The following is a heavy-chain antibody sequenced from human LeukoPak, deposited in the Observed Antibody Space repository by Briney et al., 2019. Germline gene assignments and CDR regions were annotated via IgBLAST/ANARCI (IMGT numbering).Heavy chain of an antibody. J-gene: IGHJ4*02. CDR3: ARDLGGPGKNRVLAPAARECPDY. CDR1: GYTFTGYY. Sequence: ASVKVSCKASGYTFTGYYMHWVRQAPGQGLEWMGWINPKIGAKNYAQKFQGRVTMTRDTSISTAYMELSSLRSEDTAVYYCARDLGGPGKNRVLAPAARECPDYWGQGTLVTASS. V-gene: IGHV1-2*02. CDR2: INPKIGAK. D-gene: IGHD2-2*01.